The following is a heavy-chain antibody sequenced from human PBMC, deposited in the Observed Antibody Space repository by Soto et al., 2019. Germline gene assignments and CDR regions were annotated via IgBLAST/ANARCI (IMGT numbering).Heavy chain of an antibody. CDR1: VGSISSSNYY. Sequence: PSETLSLTCSVSVGSISSSNYYWTWIRQHPGKGLEWIGYIYYSGSTYYNPSLKSRVTISVDTSKSQFSLNLSSVTAADTAVYYCARGGHLIAAAGTIFDYWGQGTLVTVSS. D-gene: IGHD6-13*01. CDR3: ARGGHLIAAAGTIFDY. V-gene: IGHV4-31*03. J-gene: IGHJ4*02. CDR2: IYYSGST.